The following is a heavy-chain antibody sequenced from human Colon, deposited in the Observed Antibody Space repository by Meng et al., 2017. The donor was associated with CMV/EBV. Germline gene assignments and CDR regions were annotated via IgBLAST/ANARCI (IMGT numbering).Heavy chain of an antibody. D-gene: IGHD2-15*01. CDR1: GFTVSSNY. CDR2: IYSGGST. V-gene: IGHV3-66*02. CDR3: ARDARGYCSGGSCLY. J-gene: IGHJ4*02. Sequence: GESLKISCAASGFTVSSNYMSWVRQATGKGLEWVSVIYSGGSTYYADSVKGRFTISRDNSKNTLYLQMNSLRAEDTAVYYCARDARGYCSGGSCLYWGQGTLVTVSS.